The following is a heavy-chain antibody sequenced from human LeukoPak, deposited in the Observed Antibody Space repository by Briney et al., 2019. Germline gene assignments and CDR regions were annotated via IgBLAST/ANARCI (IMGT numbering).Heavy chain of an antibody. V-gene: IGHV4-34*01. J-gene: IGHJ4*02. CDR1: GGSFSGYY. Sequence: SETLSLTCAVYGGSFSGYYWSWIRQPPGKGLEWIGEINHSGSTNYNPSLKSRVTISVDTSKNQFSLKLSSVTAADTAVYYCAGRGRIAAAGYFDYWGQGTLVTVSS. CDR3: AGRGRIAAAGYFDY. D-gene: IGHD6-13*01. CDR2: INHSGST.